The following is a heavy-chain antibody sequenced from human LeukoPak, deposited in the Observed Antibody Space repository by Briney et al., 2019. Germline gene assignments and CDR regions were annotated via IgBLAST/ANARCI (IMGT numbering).Heavy chain of an antibody. V-gene: IGHV4-39*01. J-gene: IGHJ4*02. D-gene: IGHD3-10*01. CDR1: GGSISSSNYY. CDR3: TRQYVLLSSGELFYYFDS. Sequence: PSETLSLTCTVSGGSISSSNYYWGWIRQPPGKGLEWIGNIYYSGGTHYIPSLESRVTISVDTSMNQFSLRLSSVTAADTAVYYCTRQYVLLSSGELFYYFDSWGQGALVTVSS. CDR2: IYYSGGT.